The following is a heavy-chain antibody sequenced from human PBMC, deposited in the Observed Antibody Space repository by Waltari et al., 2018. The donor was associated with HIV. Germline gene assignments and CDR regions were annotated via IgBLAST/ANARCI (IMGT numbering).Heavy chain of an antibody. Sequence: EMQLLESGGGLVQPGGSLRLSWAASGTPFRSYAMHWVRQAPGKGLEWVSGISDSTGRTYYGDSVKGRFTISRDNSKNTLYLQMSSLRVEDTAIYYCAKDEAGAGSPEVWFDPWGQGTLVTVSS. CDR2: ISDSTGRT. V-gene: IGHV3-23*01. CDR3: AKDEAGAGSPEVWFDP. CDR1: GTPFRSYA. J-gene: IGHJ5*02. D-gene: IGHD6-13*01.